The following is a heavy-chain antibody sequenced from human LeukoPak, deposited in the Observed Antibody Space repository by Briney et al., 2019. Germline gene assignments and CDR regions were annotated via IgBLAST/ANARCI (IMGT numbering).Heavy chain of an antibody. V-gene: IGHV4-30-4*08. CDR3: ARGLVVPAAMPFDY. Sequence: SETLSLTCTVSGGSISSGGYYWSWIRQHPGKGLEWIGYIYYSGSTYYNPSLKSRVTISVDTSKNQFSLKLSSVTAADTAVYYCARGLVVPAAMPFDYWGQGTLVTVSS. CDR2: IYYSGST. D-gene: IGHD2-2*01. CDR1: GGSISSGGYY. J-gene: IGHJ4*02.